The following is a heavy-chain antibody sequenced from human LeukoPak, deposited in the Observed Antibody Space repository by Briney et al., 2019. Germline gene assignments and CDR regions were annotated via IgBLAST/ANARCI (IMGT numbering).Heavy chain of an antibody. CDR3: AKAMVSYGYVGAFDI. D-gene: IGHD5-18*01. CDR1: GFTFSSYT. J-gene: IGHJ3*02. V-gene: IGHV3-23*01. CDR2: ISGSGGST. Sequence: GGSLRLSCTASGFTFSSYTMNWVRQAPGKGLEWVSAISGSGGSTYYADSVKGRFTISRDNSKNTLYLQMNSLRAEDTAVYYCAKAMVSYGYVGAFDIWGQGTMVTVSS.